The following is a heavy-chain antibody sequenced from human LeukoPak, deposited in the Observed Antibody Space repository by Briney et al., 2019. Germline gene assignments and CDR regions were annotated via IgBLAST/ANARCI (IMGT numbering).Heavy chain of an antibody. J-gene: IGHJ4*02. V-gene: IGHV4-59*01. CDR2: IYYSGST. CDR3: ARDPDS. Sequence: SETLSLTCTVSGGSISSYYWSWIRQPPGKGLEWIGYIYYSGSTNYNPSLKSRVTISVDTSKNQFSLKLSSVTAAHTAVYYCARDPDSWGQGTLVTVSS. CDR1: GGSISSYY.